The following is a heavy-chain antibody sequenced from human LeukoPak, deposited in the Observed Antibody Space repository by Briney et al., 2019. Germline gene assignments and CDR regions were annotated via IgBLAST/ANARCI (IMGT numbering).Heavy chain of an antibody. CDR2: ISSSSSTK. CDR3: ARGVERWLQVPFDY. J-gene: IGHJ4*02. Sequence: GGSLRLSCAASGFTFSFYSMNWVRQAPGKGLEWVSYISSSSSTKYYADSVKGRFTISRDNAKNSLYLQMDSLRAEDTAVYYCARGVERWLQVPFDYWGQGTLVTVSS. D-gene: IGHD5-24*01. V-gene: IGHV3-48*04. CDR1: GFTFSFYS.